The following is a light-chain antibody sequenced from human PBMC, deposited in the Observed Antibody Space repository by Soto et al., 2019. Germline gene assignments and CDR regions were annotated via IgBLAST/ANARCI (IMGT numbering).Light chain of an antibody. CDR3: QQYNDWPSIT. CDR1: QSVSST. CDR2: GAS. V-gene: IGKV3-15*01. Sequence: EIVMTQSPVTLSVPPGESATLSCRASQSVSSTLAWFQQKPGQAPRLLIYGASTRATGIPARFSGSGSGTDFTLTISSLQSEDFAVYYCQQYNDWPSITFGQGTRLEIK. J-gene: IGKJ5*01.